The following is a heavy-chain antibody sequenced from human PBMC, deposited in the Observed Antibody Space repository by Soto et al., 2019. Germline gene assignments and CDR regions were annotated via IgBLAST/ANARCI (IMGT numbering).Heavy chain of an antibody. Sequence: EVPLVESGGGLIQPGGSLRLSCAASGFTVSSKYMTWVRQAPGKGLEWVSVIYGGGTTYYADSVKGRFTISRDNSKTTLYLQMNSLRAADTAVYYCVQTTGWPGFDFWGQGTLVTVSS. D-gene: IGHD6-19*01. V-gene: IGHV3-53*01. CDR2: IYGGGTT. CDR3: VQTTGWPGFDF. J-gene: IGHJ4*02. CDR1: GFTVSSKY.